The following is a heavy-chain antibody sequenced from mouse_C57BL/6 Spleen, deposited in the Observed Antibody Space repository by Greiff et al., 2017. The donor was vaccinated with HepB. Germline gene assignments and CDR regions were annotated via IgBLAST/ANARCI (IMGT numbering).Heavy chain of an antibody. J-gene: IGHJ3*01. D-gene: IGHD4-1*01. CDR1: GFTFSSYA. CDR2: ISDGGSYT. Sequence: EVQRVESGGGLVKPGGSLKLSCAASGFTFSSYAMSWVRQTPEKRLEWVATISDGGSYTYYPDNVKGRFTISRDNAKNNLYLQMSHLKSEDTAMYYCARGSGKGAWFAYWGQGTLVTVSA. CDR3: ARGSGKGAWFAY. V-gene: IGHV5-4*01.